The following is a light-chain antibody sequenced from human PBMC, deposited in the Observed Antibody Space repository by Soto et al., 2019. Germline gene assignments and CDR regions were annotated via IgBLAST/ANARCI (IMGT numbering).Light chain of an antibody. V-gene: IGLV2-14*01. CDR1: SSDVGGYNY. Sequence: QSALTQPASVSGSPGQSIAISCTGTSSDVGGYNYVSWYQQHPGTAPKLMLYDVAIRPSGVSDRFSGSKSGYTASLTISGLQAEDDYDCYCTSYTTSSTYVFGTGTKLTVL. CDR2: DVA. J-gene: IGLJ1*01. CDR3: TSYTTSSTYV.